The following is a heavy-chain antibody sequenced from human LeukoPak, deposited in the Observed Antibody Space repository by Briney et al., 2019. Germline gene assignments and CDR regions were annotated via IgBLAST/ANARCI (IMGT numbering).Heavy chain of an antibody. J-gene: IGHJ3*02. CDR2: IYYSGST. V-gene: IGHV4-61*01. Sequence: SETLSLTCTVSGGSVSSGSYYWSWIRQPPGKGLEWIGYIYYSGSTNYNPSLKSRVTISVDTSKNQFSLKLSSVTAADTAVYYCARRVEDAFDIWGQGTMVTVFS. CDR1: GGSVSSGSYY. CDR3: ARRVEDAFDI.